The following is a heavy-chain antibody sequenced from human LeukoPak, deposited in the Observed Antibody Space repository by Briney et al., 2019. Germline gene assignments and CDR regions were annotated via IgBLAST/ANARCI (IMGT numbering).Heavy chain of an antibody. CDR2: IRSKAYGGTT. Sequence: GGSLRLSCTASGFTFGDYAMSWVRQAPGKGLEWVGFIRSKAYGGTTQYAASVKDRFTISRDDSKSIAYLQMNSLITEDTGVYYCTRANDDSSGYYYSGYWGQGTLVPVSS. CDR1: GFTFGDYA. J-gene: IGHJ4*02. V-gene: IGHV3-49*04. D-gene: IGHD3-22*01. CDR3: TRANDDSSGYYYSGY.